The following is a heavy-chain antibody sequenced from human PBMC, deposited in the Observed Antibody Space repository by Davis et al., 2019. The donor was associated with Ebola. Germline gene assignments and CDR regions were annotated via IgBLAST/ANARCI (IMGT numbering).Heavy chain of an antibody. CDR1: GFTFSDYY. Sequence: GESLKISCAASGFTFSDYYMSWIRQAPGKGLEWVSYISSSGSTIYYADSVKGRFTISRDNAKNSLYLQMNSLRAEDTAVYYCARARTYYDFWSGYYGFDYWGQGTLVTVSS. CDR3: ARARTYYDFWSGYYGFDY. CDR2: ISSSGSTI. J-gene: IGHJ4*02. V-gene: IGHV3-11*01. D-gene: IGHD3-3*01.